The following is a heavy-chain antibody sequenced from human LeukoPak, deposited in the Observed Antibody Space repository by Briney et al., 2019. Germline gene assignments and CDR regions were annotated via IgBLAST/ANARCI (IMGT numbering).Heavy chain of an antibody. J-gene: IGHJ4*02. V-gene: IGHV4-34*01. D-gene: IGHD2-21*02. CDR1: GGSFSGYY. CDR3: ARVEARDRGDDYSGY. Sequence: SETLSLTCAVYGGSFSGYYWSWTRQPPGKGLEWIGEINHSGSTNYNPSLKSRVTISVDTSKNQFSLKLSSVTAADTAVYYCARVEARDRGDDYSGYWGQGTLVTVSS. CDR2: INHSGST.